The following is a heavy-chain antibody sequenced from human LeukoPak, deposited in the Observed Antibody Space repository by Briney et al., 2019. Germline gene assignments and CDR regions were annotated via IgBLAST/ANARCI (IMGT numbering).Heavy chain of an antibody. CDR1: GGSISSSSYY. CDR2: IYYSGST. V-gene: IGHV4-39*01. Sequence: SETLSLTCTVSGGSISSSSYYWGWIRQPPGKGLEWIGSIYYSGSTYYNPSLKSRVTISVDTSKNQFSLTLSSVTAADTAVYNCARQHCGGDCYYYFDYWGQGTLVTVSS. D-gene: IGHD2-21*02. CDR3: ARQHCGGDCYYYFDY. J-gene: IGHJ4*02.